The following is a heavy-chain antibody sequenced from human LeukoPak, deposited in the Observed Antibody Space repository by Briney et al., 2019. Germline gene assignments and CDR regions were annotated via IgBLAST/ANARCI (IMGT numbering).Heavy chain of an antibody. J-gene: IGHJ5*02. CDR1: GGSFSGYY. V-gene: IGHV4-34*01. Sequence: KPSETLSLTCAVYGGSFSGYYWSWIRQPPGKGLEWIGEINHSGSTNYNPSLKSRVTISVDTSKNQFSLKLSSVTAADTAVYYCARESSSSSNWFDPWGQGTLVTVSS. CDR3: ARESSSSSNWFDP. D-gene: IGHD6-13*01. CDR2: INHSGST.